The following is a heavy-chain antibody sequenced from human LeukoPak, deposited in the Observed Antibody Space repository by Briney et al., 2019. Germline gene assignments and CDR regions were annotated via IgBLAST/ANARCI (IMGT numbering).Heavy chain of an antibody. V-gene: IGHV1-58*02. CDR2: IVVGSGNT. CDR1: GFTFTSSA. CDR3: AAFQNGHPPPHY. Sequence: SVKVSCKASGFTFTSSAMQGVRQARGQRLEWIGWIVVGSGNTNYAQKFQERVTITRDMSTSTAYMELSSLRSEDTAVYYCAAFQNGHPPPHYWGQGTLVTVSS. J-gene: IGHJ4*02. D-gene: IGHD1-1*01.